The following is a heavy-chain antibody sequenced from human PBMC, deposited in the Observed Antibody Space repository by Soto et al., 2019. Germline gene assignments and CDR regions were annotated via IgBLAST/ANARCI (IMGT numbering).Heavy chain of an antibody. CDR1: GYTFSDYG. Sequence: ASVKVSCKASGYTFSDYGITWVRQAPGQGLEWMGWISISSGNTHFEESLQGRVTMTSDKTSTAYMELWRLRSDDSAMYYCARSYNYGSYWYFDLWGRGTLVTVAS. CDR3: ARSYNYGSYWYFDL. J-gene: IGHJ2*01. D-gene: IGHD3-10*01. CDR2: ISISSGNT. V-gene: IGHV1-18*04.